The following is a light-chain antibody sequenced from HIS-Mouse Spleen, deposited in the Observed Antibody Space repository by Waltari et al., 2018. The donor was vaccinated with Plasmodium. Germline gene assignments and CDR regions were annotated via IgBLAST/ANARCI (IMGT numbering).Light chain of an antibody. CDR1: QSISSW. CDR3: QQYNSYSWT. Sequence: DIQMTQSPSTLSASVGDRVTITCRASQSISSWLAWYQQKPGKAPKPLIYKASSLESGVPPRFSGSGSGTEFTLTISSLQPDDFATYYCQQYNSYSWTFGQGTKVEIK. CDR2: KAS. J-gene: IGKJ1*01. V-gene: IGKV1-5*03.